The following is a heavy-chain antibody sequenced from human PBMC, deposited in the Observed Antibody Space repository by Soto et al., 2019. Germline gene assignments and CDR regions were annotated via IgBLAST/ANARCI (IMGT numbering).Heavy chain of an antibody. D-gene: IGHD1-20*01. CDR3: ATSQKGYNWNYFDH. Sequence: SETLSLTCVVSGGSISGSYYYWAWLRQSPGKGPECIGSVFYTGFTSYNPSLESRVSVSVDTSKSQFSLKLSAVTAADTAVYYCATSQKGYNWNYFDHWGQGALVTVSS. J-gene: IGHJ4*02. CDR1: GGSISGSYYY. CDR2: VFYTGFT. V-gene: IGHV4-39*01.